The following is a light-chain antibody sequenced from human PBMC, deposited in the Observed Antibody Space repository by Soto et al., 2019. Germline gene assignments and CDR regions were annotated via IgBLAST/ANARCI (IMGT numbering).Light chain of an antibody. Sequence: EIVLTQSPATLSLSPGERATLSCRASQSVNNYLAWYQQRPGQAPRLLIYDVSNRATGIPARFSGSGSGTDFTLTTSSIEPEDSAVYFCQQRRNWPWLTFSGGTRVEIK. CDR3: QQRRNWPWLT. CDR2: DVS. J-gene: IGKJ4*01. V-gene: IGKV3-11*01. CDR1: QSVNNY.